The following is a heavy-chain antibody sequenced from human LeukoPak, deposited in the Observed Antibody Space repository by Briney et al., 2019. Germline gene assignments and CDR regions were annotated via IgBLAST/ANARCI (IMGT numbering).Heavy chain of an antibody. CDR3: ARDRYASRSYVMDV. CDR1: GFHFRKLA. J-gene: IGHJ6*02. D-gene: IGHD2-2*01. CDR2: VSYDGGNT. V-gene: IGHV3-30*04. Sequence: GSLRLLRAPPGFHFRKLAMARVRPAPGRGPGWPAVVSYDGGNTYYADYVRGRFTISRGNSRNTVFLQMNSLRPEDTAVYYCARDRYASRSYVMDVWGQGITVAVSS.